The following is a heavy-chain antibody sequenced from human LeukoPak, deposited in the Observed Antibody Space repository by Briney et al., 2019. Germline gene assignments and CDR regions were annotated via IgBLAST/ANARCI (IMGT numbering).Heavy chain of an antibody. J-gene: IGHJ6*02. CDR2: LLYDGSNK. CDR1: GFTLSSYG. Sequence: GSLRLSCAASGFTLSSYGMPWGRPAPRQGLGGVAVLLYDGSNKYYADSVKGRFTISRDNSKNTLYLQMNSLRAEDTAVYYCAKDLGIAAAGYYCYGMDVWGQGTMVTVSS. V-gene: IGHV3-30*18. CDR3: AKDLGIAAAGYYCYGMDV. D-gene: IGHD6-13*01.